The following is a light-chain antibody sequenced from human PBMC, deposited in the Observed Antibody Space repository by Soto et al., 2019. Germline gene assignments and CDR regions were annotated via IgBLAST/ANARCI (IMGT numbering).Light chain of an antibody. CDR2: DAS. CDR3: QQRSNWPL. V-gene: IGKV3-11*01. CDR1: QSISSY. J-gene: IGKJ4*01. Sequence: EIVLTQSPATLSLSPGERATLSCRASQSISSYLAWYQQKPGQAPRLLIYDASNRATGVPARFSGNGSGTDFTLTISSLEPEDFAVYYCQQRSNWPLFGGGTKVDIK.